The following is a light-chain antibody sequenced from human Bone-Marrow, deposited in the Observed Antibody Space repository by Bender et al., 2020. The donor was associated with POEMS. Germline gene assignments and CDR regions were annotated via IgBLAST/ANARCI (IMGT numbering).Light chain of an antibody. Sequence: QSVLTQPPSVSGTPGQRVTISCSGSGSNIGGYPVNWYQQLPGTAPRLLIYTNNERPSGVPDRFFGSKSGTSASLAINGLQSEDEADYYCQAWDRSTVIFGGGTKLTVL. CDR1: GSNIGGYP. CDR3: QAWDRSTVI. V-gene: IGLV1-44*01. J-gene: IGLJ2*01. CDR2: TNN.